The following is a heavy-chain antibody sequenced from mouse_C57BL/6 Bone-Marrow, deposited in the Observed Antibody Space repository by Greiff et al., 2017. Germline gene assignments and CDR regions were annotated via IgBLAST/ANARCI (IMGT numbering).Heavy chain of an antibody. CDR2: IDPSDSET. J-gene: IGHJ3*01. V-gene: IGHV1-52*01. D-gene: IGHD4-1*01. CDR3: ARREVTGRLAY. CDR1: GYTFTSYW. Sequence: VQLQQPGAELVRPGSSVKLSCKASGYTFTSYWMHWVKQRPIQGLEWIGNIDPSDSETHYNQKFKDKATLTVDKSSSTAYMQLSSLTSEDSAVYYCARREVTGRLAYGGQGTLVTVSA.